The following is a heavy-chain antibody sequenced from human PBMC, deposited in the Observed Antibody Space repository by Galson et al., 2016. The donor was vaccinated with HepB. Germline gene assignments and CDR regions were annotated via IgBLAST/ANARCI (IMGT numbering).Heavy chain of an antibody. CDR2: ITWNSRKT. CDR3: SSP. CDR1: GFIFDDYA. Sequence: SLRLSCAASGFIFDDYAMFWVRQVPRKGLEWVSSITWNSRKTFHADSVKGRFTISRDNSTNTLSVQMNSVRVEPPPRAHRSSPWR. V-gene: IGHV3-9*01. J-gene: IGHJ5*02.